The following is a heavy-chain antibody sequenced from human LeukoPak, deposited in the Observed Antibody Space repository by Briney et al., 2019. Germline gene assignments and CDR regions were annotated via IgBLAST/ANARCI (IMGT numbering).Heavy chain of an antibody. D-gene: IGHD6-19*01. J-gene: IGHJ4*02. CDR3: AKVGSGWPGYYFDY. CDR2: ISSNGGAT. CDR1: GFTFSSYA. V-gene: IGHV3-64*02. Sequence: GGSLRLSCAASGFTFSSYAMHWVRLSPGKGLEYVSGISSNGGATSYADSVQGRFTISRDNSKNTLYLQMGSLRGEDMAVYYCAKVGSGWPGYYFDYWGQGTLVTVSS.